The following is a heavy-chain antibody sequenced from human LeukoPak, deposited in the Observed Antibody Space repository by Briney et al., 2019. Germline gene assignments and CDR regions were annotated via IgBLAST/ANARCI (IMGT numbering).Heavy chain of an antibody. Sequence: SETLSLTCTVSGGSTSRYYWSWLRQPPGKRLEWLGYIYYSGSTTYNPSLKSRLTMSVDTSKNQISLKLISLTAADTAVYYCARLPGIAAVWGQGTLVTVSS. D-gene: IGHD6-13*01. CDR3: ARLPGIAAV. CDR2: IYYSGST. V-gene: IGHV4-59*08. J-gene: IGHJ4*02. CDR1: GGSTSRYY.